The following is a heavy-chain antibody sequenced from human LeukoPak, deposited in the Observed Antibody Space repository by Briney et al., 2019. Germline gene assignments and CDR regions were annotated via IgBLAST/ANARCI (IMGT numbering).Heavy chain of an antibody. CDR1: GGSISTYY. D-gene: IGHD3-10*01. CDR3: ARAAYYGSGSYPNFDY. J-gene: IGHJ4*02. Sequence: SEALSLTCTVSGGSISTYYWSWIRQPPGKGLEWIGSIYHSGSTYYNPSLKSRVTISVDTSKNQFPLKLSSVTAADTAVYYCARAAYYGSGSYPNFDYWGQGTLVTVSS. CDR2: IYHSGST. V-gene: IGHV4-38-2*02.